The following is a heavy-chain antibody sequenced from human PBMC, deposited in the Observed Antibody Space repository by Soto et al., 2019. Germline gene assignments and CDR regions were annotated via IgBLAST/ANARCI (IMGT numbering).Heavy chain of an antibody. J-gene: IGHJ3*02. D-gene: IGHD2-15*01. CDR3: AKSPALGYCSGGSCFDDAFDI. CDR1: GFTFSSYA. CDR2: ISGSGGST. Sequence: GGSLRLSCAASGFTFSSYAMSWVRQAPGKGLEWVSAISGSGGSTYYADSVKGRFTISRDNSKNTLYLQMNILRAEDTAVYYCAKSPALGYCSGGSCFDDAFDIWGQGTMVTVSS. V-gene: IGHV3-23*01.